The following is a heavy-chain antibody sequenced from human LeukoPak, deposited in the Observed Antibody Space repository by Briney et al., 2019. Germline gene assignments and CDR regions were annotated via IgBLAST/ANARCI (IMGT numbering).Heavy chain of an antibody. V-gene: IGHV1-69*04. CDR3: ARDWYYDSSGYYHGPDY. CDR1: GGTLSRYA. CDR2: IIPIFGIA. J-gene: IGHJ4*02. D-gene: IGHD3-22*01. Sequence: SVKVSCKASGGTLSRYAISWERQAPGQGLEWMGRIIPIFGIANYAQKFQGRVTITADKSTSTAYMELGSLRSEDTAVYYCARDWYYDSSGYYHGPDYWGQGTLVTVSS.